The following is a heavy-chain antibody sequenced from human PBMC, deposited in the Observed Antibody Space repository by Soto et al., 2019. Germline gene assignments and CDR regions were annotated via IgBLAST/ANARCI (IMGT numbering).Heavy chain of an antibody. D-gene: IGHD6-19*01. CDR1: GFTFSSYS. CDR3: AKGAQWPVGMDG. V-gene: IGHV3-21*01. Sequence: PGGSLRLSCAASGFTFSSYSMNWVRQAPGKGLEWVSSISSSSSYIYYADSVKGRFTISRDNAKNSLYLQMNSLRAEDTAVYYWAKGAQWPVGMDGWGQGTTVTVYS. J-gene: IGHJ6*02. CDR2: ISSSSSYI.